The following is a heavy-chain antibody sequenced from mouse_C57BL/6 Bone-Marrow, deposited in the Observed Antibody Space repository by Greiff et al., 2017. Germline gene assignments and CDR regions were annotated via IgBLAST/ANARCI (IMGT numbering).Heavy chain of an antibody. CDR1: GFTFSSYA. D-gene: IGHD2-4*01. Sequence: EVKLVESGGGLVKPGGSLKLSCAASGFTFSSYAMSWVRQTPEKRLEWVATISDGGSYTYYPDNVKGRFTISRDNAKNNLYLQMSHLKSEDTAMYYCARDRGITTRSNWYFDVWGTGTTVTVSS. CDR3: ARDRGITTRSNWYFDV. J-gene: IGHJ1*03. V-gene: IGHV5-4*01. CDR2: ISDGGSYT.